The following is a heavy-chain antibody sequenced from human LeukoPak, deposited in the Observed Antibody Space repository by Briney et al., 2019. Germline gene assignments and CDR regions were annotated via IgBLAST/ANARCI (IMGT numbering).Heavy chain of an antibody. CDR1: GGSFSVHY. D-gene: IGHD3-22*01. CDR3: ARHWGNSGYYSFYFDF. J-gene: IGHJ4*02. Sequence: MSSETLSLTCAVYGGSFSVHYWSWIRQPPGKGLEWIGEINHSGSTNYNPSLKSRVTISVDTSKNQFSLKVSSVTAADTAVYYCARHWGNSGYYSFYFDFWGQGTLVTVSS. V-gene: IGHV4-34*01. CDR2: INHSGST.